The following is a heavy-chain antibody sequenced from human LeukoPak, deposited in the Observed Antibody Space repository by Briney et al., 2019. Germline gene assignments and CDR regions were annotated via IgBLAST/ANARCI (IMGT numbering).Heavy chain of an antibody. V-gene: IGHV3-11*01. J-gene: IGHJ6*03. CDR2: ISRSGSTI. CDR1: GFTFSDYY. CDR3: ARASDYYDSSGTNYYYYYMDV. D-gene: IGHD3-22*01. Sequence: GGSLRLSCAPPGFTFSDYYMTWIRRAQGRGLEWLSYISRSGSTIYYADSVKGRFTISRDNAKNSLYLQMDSLRADDTAVYYCARASDYYDSSGTNYYYYYMDVWGNGTTVTVSS.